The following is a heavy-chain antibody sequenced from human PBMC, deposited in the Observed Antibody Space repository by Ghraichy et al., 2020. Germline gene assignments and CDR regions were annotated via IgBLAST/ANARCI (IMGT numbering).Heavy chain of an antibody. CDR3: AKDRFYYYDSSAYPALDAFDV. CDR2: ISNSGDST. J-gene: IGHJ3*01. Sequence: GGSLRLSCAASGFTFNSYAMNWVRQAPGKGLEWVSVISNSGDSTYYADSVKGRFTISRDNSKNTLDLQLNSLRADDTAVYYCAKDRFYYYDSSAYPALDAFDVWGQGKMVTVSS. V-gene: IGHV3-23*01. CDR1: GFTFNSYA. D-gene: IGHD3-22*01.